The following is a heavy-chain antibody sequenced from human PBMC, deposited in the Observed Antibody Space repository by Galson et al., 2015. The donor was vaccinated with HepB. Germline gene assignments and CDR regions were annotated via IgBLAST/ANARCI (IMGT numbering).Heavy chain of an antibody. D-gene: IGHD3-22*01. J-gene: IGHJ4*02. CDR1: GGTFSSYA. Sequence: SVKVSCKAPGGTFSSYAISWARQAPGQGLEWMGGFIPIFGTANYAQKFQGRVTITADESTSTAYMELSSLRSEDTAVYYCARAGEYDSSGYYSDYWGQGTLFTVSS. CDR2: FIPIFGTA. CDR3: ARAGEYDSSGYYSDY. V-gene: IGHV1-69*13.